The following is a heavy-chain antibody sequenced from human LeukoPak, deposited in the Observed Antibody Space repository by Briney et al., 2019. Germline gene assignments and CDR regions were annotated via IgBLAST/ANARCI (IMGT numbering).Heavy chain of an antibody. CDR1: GFTFSSYA. Sequence: PGGSLRLSCAASGFTFSSYAMSWVRQAPGKGLEWVSAISGSGGSTYYADFVKGRFTISRDNSKNTLYLQMNSLRAEDTAVYYCAKDPSGSYQRGVYWGQGTLVTVSS. D-gene: IGHD1-26*01. V-gene: IGHV3-23*01. CDR3: AKDPSGSYQRGVY. J-gene: IGHJ4*02. CDR2: ISGSGGST.